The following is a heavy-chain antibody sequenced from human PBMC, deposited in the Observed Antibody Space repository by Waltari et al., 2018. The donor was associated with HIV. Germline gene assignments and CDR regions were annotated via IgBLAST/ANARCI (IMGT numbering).Heavy chain of an antibody. J-gene: IGHJ4*02. V-gene: IGHV3-7*01. Sequence: EVQLVESGGGLVQPGGSLRLSCAASGLTFRNFWMTWVRQAPGKGLEWVANIKQEWSEKYYVDSVKGRFTISRDNAKNSLYLQMNSLRAEDTAVYYCARRRGYGYLDYWGQGTLVTVSS. D-gene: IGHD5-18*01. CDR3: ARRRGYGYLDY. CDR2: IKQEWSEK. CDR1: GLTFRNFW.